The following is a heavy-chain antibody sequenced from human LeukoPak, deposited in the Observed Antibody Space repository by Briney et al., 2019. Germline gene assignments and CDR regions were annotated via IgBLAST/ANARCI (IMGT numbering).Heavy chain of an antibody. CDR2: IYYSGST. CDR3: ARDRRGYSYGGYYFDY. CDR1: GGSISSYY. V-gene: IGHV4-59*01. Sequence: SETLSLTCTVSGGSISSYYWSWIRQPPGKGLEWIGYIYYSGSTNYNPSLKSRVTISVDTSKNQFSLKLSSVTAADTAVYYCARDRRGYSYGGYYFDYWGQGTLVTVSS. J-gene: IGHJ4*02. D-gene: IGHD5-18*01.